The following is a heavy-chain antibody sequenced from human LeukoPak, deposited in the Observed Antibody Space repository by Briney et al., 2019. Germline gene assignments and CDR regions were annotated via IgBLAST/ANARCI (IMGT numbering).Heavy chain of an antibody. CDR1: GYTFTSYG. CDR2: ISAYNDNT. CDR3: ARVDEADPDILTGYLTTNWFDP. J-gene: IGHJ5*02. D-gene: IGHD3-9*01. Sequence: ASVKVSCKASGYTFTSYGISWVRQAPGQGLEWMGWISAYNDNTNYAQKLQGRVTMTTDTSTSTAYMELRSLRSDDTAVYYCARVDEADPDILTGYLTTNWFDPWGQGTLVTVSS. V-gene: IGHV1-18*01.